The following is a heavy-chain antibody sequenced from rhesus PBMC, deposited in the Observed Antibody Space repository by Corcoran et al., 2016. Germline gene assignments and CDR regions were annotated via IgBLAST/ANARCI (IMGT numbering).Heavy chain of an antibody. CDR3: ARLRGSGSWNWNYFDY. V-gene: IGHV2S1*01. D-gene: IGHD6-25*01. CDR2: IYWDDDK. Sequence: QVTLKESGPALVKPTQTLTLTCTFSGFSLSISGMGVGWIRQPPGQALEWLASIYWDDDKYYRKSGKSRRTIAKDTSKNQEVLTMTHMDPVDTATYFCARLRGSGSWNWNYFDYWGQGVLVTVSS. J-gene: IGHJ4*01. CDR1: GFSLSISGMG.